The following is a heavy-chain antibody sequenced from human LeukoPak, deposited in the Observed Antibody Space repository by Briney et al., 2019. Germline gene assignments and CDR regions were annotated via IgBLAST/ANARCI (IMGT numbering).Heavy chain of an antibody. V-gene: IGHV3-23*01. J-gene: IGHJ6*03. Sequence: GGSLRLSCAASGFTFSSSAMSWVRQAPGKGLEWVSSISGSGGSTYCADSVKGRFTISKDNSKNTLYLQMNSLRVEDTAIYYCAKNGDRGAYCTGGTCYPYFYYYMDVWGKGTTVTI. CDR2: ISGSGGST. CDR3: AKNGDRGAYCTGGTCYPYFYYYMDV. CDR1: GFTFSSSA. D-gene: IGHD2-15*01.